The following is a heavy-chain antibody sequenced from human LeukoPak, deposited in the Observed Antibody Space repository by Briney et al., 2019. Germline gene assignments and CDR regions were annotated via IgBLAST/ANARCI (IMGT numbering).Heavy chain of an antibody. D-gene: IGHD3-10*01. CDR1: GGSISSGDYY. Sequence: SETLSFTCTVSGGSISSGDYYWSWIRQPPGKGLEWIGYIYYSGSTYYNPSLKSRVTISVDTSKNQFSLKLSSVTAADTAVYYCARQGAMVRGVSGIWFDPWGQGTLVTVSS. V-gene: IGHV4-30-4*01. CDR2: IYYSGST. J-gene: IGHJ5*02. CDR3: ARQGAMVRGVSGIWFDP.